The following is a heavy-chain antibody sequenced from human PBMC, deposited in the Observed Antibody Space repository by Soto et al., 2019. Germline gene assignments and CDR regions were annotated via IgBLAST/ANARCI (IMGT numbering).Heavy chain of an antibody. CDR1: GFSLRTTGVG. D-gene: IGHD2-15*01. CDR2: LYWDDDN. CDR3: AHRPRQDSGDFDI. Sequence: SGPTLVNPTQALTLTCTFSGFSLRTTGVGVGWIRQPPGKALEWLALLYWDDDNRYNPSLKSRLTLTKDNSKSQVVLTLTNVDPADTATYYCAHRPRQDSGDFDIWGQGTMVTVSS. V-gene: IGHV2-5*02. J-gene: IGHJ3*02.